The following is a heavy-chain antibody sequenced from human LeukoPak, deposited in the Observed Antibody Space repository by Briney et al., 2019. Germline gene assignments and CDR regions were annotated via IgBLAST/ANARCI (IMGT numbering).Heavy chain of an antibody. CDR3: AEDHIVVVIANFVDY. Sequence: PGRSLRLSCAASGFTFSSYSMNWVRQAPGKGLEWVSYISSSSSTIYYADSVKGRFTISRDNSKNTLYLQMNSLRAEDTAVYYCAEDHIVVVIANFVDYWGQGTPVTVSS. V-gene: IGHV3-48*01. D-gene: IGHD2-21*01. CDR2: ISSSSSTI. J-gene: IGHJ4*02. CDR1: GFTFSSYS.